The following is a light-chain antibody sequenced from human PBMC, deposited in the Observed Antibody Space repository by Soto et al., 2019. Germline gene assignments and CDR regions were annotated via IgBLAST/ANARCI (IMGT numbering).Light chain of an antibody. J-gene: IGKJ1*01. V-gene: IGKV1-9*01. CDR1: QGISSY. Sequence: DIQLTQSPSFLSASVGDRVTITCRASQGISSYLAWYQQKQGKAPKLLIYAASNLQSGVPSRFSGSGYGTEFTLIISSLQPEDFATYYCQRLNGYPLTFGQGTKVDIK. CDR3: QRLNGYPLT. CDR2: AAS.